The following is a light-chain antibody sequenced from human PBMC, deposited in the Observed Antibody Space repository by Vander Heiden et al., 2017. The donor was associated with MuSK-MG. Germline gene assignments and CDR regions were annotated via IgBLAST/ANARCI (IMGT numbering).Light chain of an antibody. CDR2: YDS. CDR3: QVWDSSSDPVYV. J-gene: IGLJ1*01. V-gene: IGLV3-21*04. Sequence: SYVLTQPPSVSVAPGKTARITCGGNNMGSKSVHWYQQKPGQAPVLVIYYDSDRPSGIPERFSGSNSGNTATLTISRVEAGDEADYYCQVWDSSSDPVYVFGTGTKVTVL. CDR1: NMGSKS.